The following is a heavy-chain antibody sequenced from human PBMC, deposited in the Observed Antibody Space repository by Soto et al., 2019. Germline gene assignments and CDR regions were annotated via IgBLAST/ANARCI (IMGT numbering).Heavy chain of an antibody. D-gene: IGHD3-3*01. CDR3: ARGGVPPYDFWSGYPYYYYYYMDV. CDR1: GGSFSGYY. V-gene: IGHV4-34*01. J-gene: IGHJ6*03. Sequence: SETLSLTCAVYGGSFSGYYWSWIRQPPGKGLEWIGEINHSGSTNYNPSLKSRVTISVDTSKNQFSLKLSSVTAADTAVYYCARGGVPPYDFWSGYPYYYYYYMDVWGKGTTVTVSS. CDR2: INHSGST.